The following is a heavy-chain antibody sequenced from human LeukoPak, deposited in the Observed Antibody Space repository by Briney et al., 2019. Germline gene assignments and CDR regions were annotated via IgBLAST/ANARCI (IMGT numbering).Heavy chain of an antibody. J-gene: IGHJ4*02. CDR1: GGSFSGYY. CDR3: ARGLYYDILTGYYRVALNFDY. CDR2: INHSGST. Sequence: SETLSLTCAVYGGSFSGYYWSWIRQPPGKGLEWIGEINHSGSTNYNPSLKSRVTISVDTSKNQFSLKLSSVTAADTAVYYCARGLYYDILTGYYRVALNFDYWGQGTLVTVSS. D-gene: IGHD3-9*01. V-gene: IGHV4-34*01.